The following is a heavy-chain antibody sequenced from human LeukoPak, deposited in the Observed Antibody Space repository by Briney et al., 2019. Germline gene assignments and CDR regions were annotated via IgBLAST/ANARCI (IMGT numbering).Heavy chain of an antibody. Sequence: SETLSLTCTVSGASISSYYWTWIRQPAWKGLEGIGRLYSSGSTNYNPSLKSRVAMSVDPSKNQFSLKLSSVTAADTAVYYCARLSADSSSSRGFDYWGQGTLVTVSS. CDR1: GASISSYY. J-gene: IGHJ4*02. V-gene: IGHV4-4*07. CDR2: LYSSGST. CDR3: ARLSADSSSSRGFDY. D-gene: IGHD2-2*01.